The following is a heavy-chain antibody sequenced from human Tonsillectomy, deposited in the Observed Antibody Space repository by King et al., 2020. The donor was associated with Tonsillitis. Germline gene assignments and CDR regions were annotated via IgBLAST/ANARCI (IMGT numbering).Heavy chain of an antibody. CDR3: ARPRQSGSWNHFDY. CDR1: GFTFSRYW. V-gene: IGHV3-74*01. Sequence: VQLVESGGGLVQPGGSLRLSCAASGFTFSRYWMHWVRQAPGKGLVWVSRINCDESSTRYADSVKGRVTISRDNAKNTLYLQMNSLRAEDTAVYCCARPRQSGSWNHFDYWGQGTLVTVSS. CDR2: INCDESST. J-gene: IGHJ4*02. D-gene: IGHD6-13*01.